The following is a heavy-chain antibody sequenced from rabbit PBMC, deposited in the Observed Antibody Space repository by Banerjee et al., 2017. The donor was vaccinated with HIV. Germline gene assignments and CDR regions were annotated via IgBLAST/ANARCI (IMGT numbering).Heavy chain of an antibody. V-gene: IGHV1S40*01. CDR1: GLTLNSCW. D-gene: IGHD4-1*01. J-gene: IGHJ4*01. CDR2: ISAGSSGTT. CDR3: ARGITIYSYSNL. Sequence: QSLEESGGDLVKPGASLTLTCTASGLTLNSCWMCWVRQAPGKGLEWIACISAGSSGTTYYASWAKGRFTISKASSTTVTLQMTSLTVADTATYFCARGITIYSYSNLWGQGTLVTVS.